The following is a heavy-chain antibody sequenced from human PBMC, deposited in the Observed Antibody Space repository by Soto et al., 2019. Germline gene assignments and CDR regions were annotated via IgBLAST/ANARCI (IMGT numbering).Heavy chain of an antibody. CDR1: GFTFSNYW. D-gene: IGHD1-20*01. V-gene: IGHV3-74*01. Sequence: GGSLRLSCAASGFTFSNYWMHWVRQGPGKGLVWVSRIDSDGGSKSYADSVKGRFTISRDNAKNTLYLQMNSLRAEDTAVYYCARVLYNWNDVLDYWGQGTLVTVSS. CDR2: IDSDGGSK. CDR3: ARVLYNWNDVLDY. J-gene: IGHJ4*02.